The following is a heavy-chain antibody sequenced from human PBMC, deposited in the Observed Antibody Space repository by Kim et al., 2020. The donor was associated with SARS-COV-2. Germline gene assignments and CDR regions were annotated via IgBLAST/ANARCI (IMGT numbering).Heavy chain of an antibody. CDR1: GFTLSLYS. CDR3: VRENYWAFDI. D-gene: IGHD2-15*01. V-gene: IGHV3-48*04. J-gene: IGHJ3*02. Sequence: GGSLRLSCATSGFTLSLYSMNWVRQSPGKGLEWVSHISGTGTITKHADSVRGRFTISRDNAKNSLFLQMNGLRAEDTAVYYCVRENYWAFDIWGQVAMV. CDR2: ISGTGTIT.